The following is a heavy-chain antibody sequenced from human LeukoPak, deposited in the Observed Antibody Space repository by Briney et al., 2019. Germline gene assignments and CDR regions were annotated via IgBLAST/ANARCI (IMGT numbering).Heavy chain of an antibody. J-gene: IGHJ3*01. D-gene: IGHD2-2*01. Sequence: GRSLTLSCAASGFTFSNYGMHWVRQAPGKGLEWVAVISYDGSNKYSVDSVKGRFTFSRDNSKNMLYLQMNSLRPEDTAVYYCVKPVPGAYDAFDVWGQGTMVTVSS. CDR2: ISYDGSNK. CDR3: VKPVPGAYDAFDV. V-gene: IGHV3-30*18. CDR1: GFTFSNYG.